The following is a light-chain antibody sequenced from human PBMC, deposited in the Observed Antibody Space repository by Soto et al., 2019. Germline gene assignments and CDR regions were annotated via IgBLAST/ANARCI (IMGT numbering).Light chain of an antibody. Sequence: QSVLTQPASVSGSPGQSITISCTGTSSDVGGNKYVSWYQHYPGKAPKLMICDVSNRPSGVSNRFSGSKSGNTASLTISGLKAEDEADYYCSAFKGTTYVFGTGTKVTVL. CDR3: SAFKGTTYV. V-gene: IGLV2-14*03. CDR1: SSDVGGNKY. CDR2: DVS. J-gene: IGLJ1*01.